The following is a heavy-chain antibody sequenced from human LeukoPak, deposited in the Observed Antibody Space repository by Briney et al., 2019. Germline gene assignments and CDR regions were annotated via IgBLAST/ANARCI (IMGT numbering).Heavy chain of an antibody. CDR1: GFSLSTSGVG. CDR2: IYWNDDK. J-gene: IGHJ2*01. CDR3: AHWGVIAASGYWYFDL. D-gene: IGHD6-13*01. V-gene: IGHV2-5*01. Sequence: SGPTLVKPTQTLTLTCTFSGFSLSTSGVGVGWIRQPPGKALEWLALIYWNDDKRYSPSLKSRLTITKDTSKNQVVLTMTNMDPVDTATYYCAHWGVIAASGYWYFDLWGRGTLVTVSS.